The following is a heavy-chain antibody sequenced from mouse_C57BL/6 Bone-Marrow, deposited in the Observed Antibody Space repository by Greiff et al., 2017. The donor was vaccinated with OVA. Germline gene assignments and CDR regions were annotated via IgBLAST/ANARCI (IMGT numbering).Heavy chain of an antibody. CDR2: IYPGNSDT. Sequence: EVQLQQSGTVLARPGASVKMSCKTSGYTFTSYWMHWVKQRPGQGLEWIGAIYPGNSDTSYNQKFKGKAKLTADTSASTAYMELSSLTNEDSAVYYCTRKAVSYFDYWGQGTTLTVSS. CDR1: GYTFTSYW. J-gene: IGHJ2*01. V-gene: IGHV1-5*01. CDR3: TRKAVSYFDY.